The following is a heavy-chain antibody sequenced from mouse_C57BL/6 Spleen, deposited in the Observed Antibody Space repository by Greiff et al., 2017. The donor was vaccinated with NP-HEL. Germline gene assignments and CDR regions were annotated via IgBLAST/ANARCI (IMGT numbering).Heavy chain of an antibody. V-gene: IGHV14-1*01. CDR2: IDPEDGDT. D-gene: IGHD1-1*01. Sequence: DVQLQESGAELVRPGASVKLSCTASGFNIKDYYMHWVKQRPEQGLEWIGRIDPEDGDTEYAPKFQGKATMTADTSSNTAYLQLSSLTSEDTAVYYCTTRDYYGSSLRYFDVWGTGTTVTVSS. J-gene: IGHJ1*03. CDR1: GFNIKDYY. CDR3: TTRDYYGSSLRYFDV.